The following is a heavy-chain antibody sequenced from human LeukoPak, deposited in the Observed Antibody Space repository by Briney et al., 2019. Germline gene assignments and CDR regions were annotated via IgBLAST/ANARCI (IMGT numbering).Heavy chain of an antibody. CDR2: ISSSSSYI. D-gene: IGHD2-2*01. CDR3: APYWSSSSCIV. V-gene: IGHV3-21*01. J-gene: IGHJ3*01. Sequence: GGSLRLSCAASGFTFSSYSMNWVRQAPGKGLKWVSSISSSSSYIYYADSLKGRFTISRDNAKNSLYLQMNSLRAEDAAVYYCAPYWSSSSCIVWGQGTMGTASS. CDR1: GFTFSSYS.